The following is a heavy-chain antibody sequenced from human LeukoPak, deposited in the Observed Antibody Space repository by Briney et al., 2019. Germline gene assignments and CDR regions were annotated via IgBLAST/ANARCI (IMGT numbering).Heavy chain of an antibody. J-gene: IGHJ4*02. Sequence: PSETLSLTCAVYGGSFSGYYWSWIRQPPGKGLEWIGEINHSGSTNYNPSLKSRVTISVDTSKSQFSLKLSSVTAADTAVYYCASRIAAAVDYWGQGTLVTVSS. CDR1: GGSFSGYY. CDR3: ASRIAAAVDY. V-gene: IGHV4-34*01. D-gene: IGHD6-13*01. CDR2: INHSGST.